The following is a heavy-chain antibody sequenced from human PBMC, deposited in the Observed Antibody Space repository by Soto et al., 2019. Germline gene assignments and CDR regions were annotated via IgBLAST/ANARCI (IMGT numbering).Heavy chain of an antibody. CDR3: AREYTYGSNFFDC. D-gene: IGHD5-18*01. J-gene: IGHJ4*02. CDR2: ISHSGST. V-gene: IGHV4-31*03. CDR1: GGSISSAAYY. Sequence: QVQLQESGPGLVKPSQTLSLTCTVSGGSISSAAYYWSWIRQHPGKGLEWIGYISHSGSTYYTPSLKSRVIISADTSKNQFSLNLPSVTAAETAVYYCAREYTYGSNFFDCWGQGALVTVSS.